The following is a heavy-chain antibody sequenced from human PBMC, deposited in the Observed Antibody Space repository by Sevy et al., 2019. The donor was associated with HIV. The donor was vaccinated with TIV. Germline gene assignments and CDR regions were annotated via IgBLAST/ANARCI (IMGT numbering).Heavy chain of an antibody. J-gene: IGHJ3*02. CDR1: GFTFSNAW. Sequence: GGSLRLSCAASGFTFSNAWMNWVRQAPGRGLEWVGRILRKTDGGTTDYAAPVKGRFTISRDDSKNTLYLQMNSLKTEDTAVYYCATGSAIVGADAFDIWGQGTMVTVSS. CDR2: ILRKTDGGTT. V-gene: IGHV3-15*07. CDR3: ATGSAIVGADAFDI. D-gene: IGHD1-26*01.